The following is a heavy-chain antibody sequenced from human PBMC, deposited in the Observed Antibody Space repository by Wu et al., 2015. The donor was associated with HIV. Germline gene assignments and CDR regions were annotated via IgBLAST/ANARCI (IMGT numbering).Heavy chain of an antibody. D-gene: IGHD4-17*01. CDR2: IIPIFGTA. CDR3: AGDYGDYGPHAFDI. V-gene: IGHV1-69*05. CDR1: GGTFSSYA. Sequence: QVQLVQSGAEVKKPGSSVKVSCKASGGTFSSYAISWVRQAPGQGLEWMGGIIPIFGTANYAQKFQGRVTITTDESTSSAYMELSSLRSEDTAVYYCAGDYGDYGPHAFDIWGQGTVVTGLF. J-gene: IGHJ3*02.